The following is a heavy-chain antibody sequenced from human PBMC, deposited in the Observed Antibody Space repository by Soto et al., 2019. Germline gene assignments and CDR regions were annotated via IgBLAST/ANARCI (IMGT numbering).Heavy chain of an antibody. CDR2: IRSKADTYAT. V-gene: IGHV3-73*01. D-gene: IGHD3-10*01. CDR3: TRLRDFEGPPGSH. Sequence: EVQLVESGGGLVQPGGSLKLSCAASGFTFSGSAVHWVRQASGKGLEWVGRIRSKADTYATAYAASVEGRFTISRDDLKNTAYLQMNRLKTEDTAVYYCTRLRDFEGPPGSHWGQGTLVTVSS. CDR1: GFTFSGSA. J-gene: IGHJ4*02.